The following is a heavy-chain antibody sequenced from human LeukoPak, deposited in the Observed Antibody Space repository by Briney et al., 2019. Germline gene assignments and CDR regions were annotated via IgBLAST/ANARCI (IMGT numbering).Heavy chain of an antibody. CDR2: IYPGDSDT. D-gene: IGHD3-10*01. CDR1: GYSFTIYW. V-gene: IGHV5-51*01. Sequence: RGESLKISCLGSGYSFTIYWIGWVRQMPGKGLEWMGIIYPGDSDTRYSPPFQGQVTISADKSISTAYLQWSSLKASDTAMYYCARYYYGSGSEDWFDPWGQGTLVTVSS. CDR3: ARYYYGSGSEDWFDP. J-gene: IGHJ5*02.